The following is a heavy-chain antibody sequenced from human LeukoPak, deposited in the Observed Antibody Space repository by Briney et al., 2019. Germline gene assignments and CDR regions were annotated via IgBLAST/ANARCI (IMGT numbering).Heavy chain of an antibody. CDR1: GFTFSSYS. Sequence: GGSLRLSCAASGFTFSSYSMNWVRQAPGKGLEWVSYISSSSSTIYYADSVKGRFTTSRDNAKNSLYLQMNSLRAEGTAVYYCARDLTGYARYFDYWGQGTLVTVSS. CDR3: ARDLTGYARYFDY. J-gene: IGHJ4*02. D-gene: IGHD3-9*01. CDR2: ISSSSSTI. V-gene: IGHV3-48*01.